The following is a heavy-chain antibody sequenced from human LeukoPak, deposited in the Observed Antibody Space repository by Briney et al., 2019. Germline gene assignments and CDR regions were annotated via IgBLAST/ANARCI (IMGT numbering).Heavy chain of an antibody. CDR3: AKDRDDYGDPDVFDM. J-gene: IGHJ3*02. D-gene: IGHD4-17*01. CDR2: ISGSGGRT. Sequence: GGSLRLSCAASGFTFSSYSMNWVRQAPGKGLECVSSISGSGGRTYYADSVKGRFTISRDNSKNTLYLQMNSLRAEDTAEYYCAKDRDDYGDPDVFDMWGQGTMVTVS. CDR1: GFTFSSYS. V-gene: IGHV3-23*01.